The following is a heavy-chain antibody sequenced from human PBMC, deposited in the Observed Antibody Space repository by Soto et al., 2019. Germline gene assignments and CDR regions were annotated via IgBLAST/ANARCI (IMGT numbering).Heavy chain of an antibody. V-gene: IGHV3-74*01. CDR1: GFPFTNYW. J-gene: IGHJ4*02. Sequence: PGGSLRLSCAASGFPFTNYWMNWVRQTPGKVLMWVSRISPDGSDVGYADSVEGQFTVSRDNAKNTLYLQMHSLRAEDTAMYYCACWGHIVQVDHGDFDLWGQGTLVTSSS. CDR2: ISPDGSDV. D-gene: IGHD2-8*02. CDR3: ACWGHIVQVDHGDFDL.